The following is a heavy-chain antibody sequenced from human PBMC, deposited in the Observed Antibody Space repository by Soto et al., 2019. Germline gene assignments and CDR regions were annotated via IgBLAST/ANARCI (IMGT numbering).Heavy chain of an antibody. Sequence: GGSLRLSCAASGFTVSSNYMSWVRQAPGKGLEWVSVIYSGGSTYYADSMKGRFTISRDNSKNTLYLQMNSLRAEDTAVYYCARDGGGLTGYYADYWGQGTLVTVSS. D-gene: IGHD3-9*01. CDR1: GFTVSSNY. V-gene: IGHV3-66*02. CDR2: IYSGGST. CDR3: ARDGGGLTGYYADY. J-gene: IGHJ4*02.